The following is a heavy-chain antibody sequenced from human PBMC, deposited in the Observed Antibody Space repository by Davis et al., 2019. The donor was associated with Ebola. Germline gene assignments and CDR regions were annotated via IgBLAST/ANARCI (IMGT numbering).Heavy chain of an antibody. CDR1: GFTFSSYG. CDR3: AKNGGSSSAGAYYYYYYGMDV. CDR2: ISYDGSNK. D-gene: IGHD6-6*01. Sequence: GESLKISCAASGFTFSSYGMHWVRQAPGKGLEWVAVISYDGSNKYYADSVKGRFTISRDNSKNTLYLQMNSLRAEDTAVYYCAKNGGSSSAGAYYYYYYGMDVWGQGTTVTVSS. V-gene: IGHV3-30*18. J-gene: IGHJ6*02.